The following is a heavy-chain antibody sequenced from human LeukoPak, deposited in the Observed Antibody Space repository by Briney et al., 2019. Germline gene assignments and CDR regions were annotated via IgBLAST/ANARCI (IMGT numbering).Heavy chain of an antibody. D-gene: IGHD3-22*01. J-gene: IGHJ6*03. V-gene: IGHV4-34*01. CDR1: GGSFSGYY. CDR2: INHSGST. Sequence: PSETLSLTCAFYGGSFSGYYWSWIRQPPGKGLEWIGEINHSGSTNYNPSLKSRVPISVDPSKNQFSLKLSSVTAADTAVYYCARRYYDSSGYYYSYYYMDVWGKGTTVTSSS. CDR3: ARRYYDSSGYYYSYYYMDV.